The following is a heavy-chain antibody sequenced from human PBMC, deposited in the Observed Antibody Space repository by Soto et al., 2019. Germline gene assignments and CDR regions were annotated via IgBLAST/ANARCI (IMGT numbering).Heavy chain of an antibody. CDR2: INAGNGNT. V-gene: IGHV1-3*01. J-gene: IGHJ4*02. Sequence: GASVKVSCKASGYTFTSYAMHWVRQAPGQRLEWMGWINAGNGNTKYSQKFQGRVTITRDTSASTAYMELSSLRSEDTAVYYCARDPGPVAVAGTVDFDYWGQGTLVTVSS. CDR3: ARDPGPVAVAGTVDFDY. D-gene: IGHD6-19*01. CDR1: GYTFTSYA.